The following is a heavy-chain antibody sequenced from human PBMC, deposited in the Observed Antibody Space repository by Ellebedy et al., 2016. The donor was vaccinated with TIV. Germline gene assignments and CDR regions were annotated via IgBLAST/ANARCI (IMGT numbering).Heavy chain of an antibody. D-gene: IGHD3-10*01. CDR2: MNPNSGNT. Sequence: AASVKVSCKASGYTFISYDINWVRQATGQGLEWMGWMNPNSGNTGYAQKFQGRVTMTRNTSISTAYMELSSLRSEDTAVYDCARGITMVRGVTLGYWGQGSLVTVSS. CDR1: GYTFISYD. CDR3: ARGITMVRGVTLGY. V-gene: IGHV1-8*01. J-gene: IGHJ4*02.